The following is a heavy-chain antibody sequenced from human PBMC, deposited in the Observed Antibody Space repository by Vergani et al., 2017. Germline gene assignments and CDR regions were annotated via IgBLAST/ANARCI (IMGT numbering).Heavy chain of an antibody. CDR3: ARGYYXFWSGYSSYYYMDV. V-gene: IGHV3-21*05. J-gene: IGHJ6*03. CDR2: ISSSGSTI. CDR1: GFTFSSYS. D-gene: IGHD3-3*01. Sequence: EVQLVESGGGLVKPGGSLRLSCAASGFTFSSYSMNWVRQAPGKGLEWVSYISSSGSTIYYADSVKGRFTISRDNAKNSLYLQMNSLRAEDTAVYYCARGYYXFWSGYSSYYYMDVWGKGTTVTVSS.